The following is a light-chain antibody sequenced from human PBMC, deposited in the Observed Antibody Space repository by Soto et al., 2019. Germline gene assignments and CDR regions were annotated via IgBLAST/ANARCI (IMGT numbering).Light chain of an antibody. J-gene: IGKJ1*01. CDR1: QSVLYSSNNKNY. CDR3: HQYYSSLWT. CDR2: WAS. Sequence: DIVMTQSPDSLAVSLGERATINCKSSQSVLYSSNNKNYLAWYQQKPGQPPKLLIYWASTRESGVPDRFSGSGPGTDFTLTISSLQAEDVAVYYCHQYYSSLWTFGQGTKVEIK. V-gene: IGKV4-1*01.